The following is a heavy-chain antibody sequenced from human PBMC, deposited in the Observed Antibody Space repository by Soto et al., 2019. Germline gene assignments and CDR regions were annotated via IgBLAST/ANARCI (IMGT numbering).Heavy chain of an antibody. J-gene: IGHJ6*02. CDR2: MNPNSGNT. CDR3: ARGKSWDALVPAAYNYYYYYYGMDV. CDR1: GYTFTSYD. V-gene: IGHV1-8*01. D-gene: IGHD2-2*01. Sequence: GASVKVSCTASGYTFTSYDINWVRQATGQGLEWMGWMNPNSGNTGYAQKFQGRVTMTRNTSISTAYMELSSLRSEDTAVYYCARGKSWDALVPAAYNYYYYYYGMDVWGQGTTVTVSS.